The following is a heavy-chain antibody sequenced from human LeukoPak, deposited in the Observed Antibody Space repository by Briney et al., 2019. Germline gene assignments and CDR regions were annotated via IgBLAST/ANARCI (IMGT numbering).Heavy chain of an antibody. CDR1: GGSISSGGYY. CDR2: IYYSGST. CDR3: ARDRQGGGIYYYRMDV. J-gene: IGHJ6*02. V-gene: IGHV4-31*03. Sequence: SETLSLTCTVSGGSISSGGYYWSWIRQHPGKGLEWIGYIYYSGSTYYNPSLKSRVTISVDTSKNQFSLKLSSVTAADTAVYYCARDRQGGGIYYYRMDVWGQGTTVTVSS. D-gene: IGHD1-26*01.